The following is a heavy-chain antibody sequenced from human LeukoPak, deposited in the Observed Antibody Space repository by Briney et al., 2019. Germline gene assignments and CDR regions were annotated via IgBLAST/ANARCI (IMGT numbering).Heavy chain of an antibody. CDR2: ISAYNGNT. Sequence: ASVKVSCKAPGYTFTSYGISWVRQAPGQGLEWMEWISAYNGNTNYAQKLQGRVTMTTDTSTSTAYMELRSLRSDDTAVYYCALVVPAADNFDYWGQGTLVTVSS. CDR3: ALVVPAADNFDY. V-gene: IGHV1-18*01. J-gene: IGHJ4*02. D-gene: IGHD2-2*01. CDR1: GYTFTSYG.